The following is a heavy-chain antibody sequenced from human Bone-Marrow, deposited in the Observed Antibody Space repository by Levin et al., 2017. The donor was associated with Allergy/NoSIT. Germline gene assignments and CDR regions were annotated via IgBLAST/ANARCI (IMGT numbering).Heavy chain of an antibody. CDR1: GFTFSNFA. J-gene: IGHJ6*02. CDR2: ISSNGDRI. Sequence: GESLKISCAASGFTFSNFAMTWVRQAPGKGLEWVSVISSNGDRIYYADPLMGRFTITRDNSKNMVNLQMNSLRVEDTAVYYCAKDKETGSYGYFHGLDVWGQGTTVTVSS. CDR3: AKDKETGSYGYFHGLDV. V-gene: IGHV3-23*01. D-gene: IGHD3-10*01.